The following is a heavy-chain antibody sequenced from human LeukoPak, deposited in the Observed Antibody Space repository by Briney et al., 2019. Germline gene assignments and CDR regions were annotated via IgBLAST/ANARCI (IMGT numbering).Heavy chain of an antibody. CDR2: ISNSGTTR. CDR1: GFTFSDYY. CDR3: ARDQTGITVAATGWFDP. V-gene: IGHV3-11*04. D-gene: IGHD6-19*01. Sequence: GGSLRLSCAASGFTFSDYYMSWIRQAPGRGLEWVAYISNSGTTRYYADSVKGRFTISRDNAKNSLYLQMSSLRAEDTAVYYCARDQTGITVAATGWFDPWGQGTLVTVSS. J-gene: IGHJ5*02.